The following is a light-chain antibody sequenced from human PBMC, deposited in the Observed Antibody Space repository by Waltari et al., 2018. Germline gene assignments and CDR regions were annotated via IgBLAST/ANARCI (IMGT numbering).Light chain of an antibody. J-gene: IGLJ3*02. Sequence: SSELTQDPTVSVALGQTVRITCQGDSLRSYYASWYQHKPGQDPVLVIYGKNNRPSGIPDRFSGSSSGNTASLTITGAQAEDEADYYCNSRDSSGNHWVFGGGTKLTVL. CDR1: SLRSYY. CDR3: NSRDSSGNHWV. V-gene: IGLV3-19*01. CDR2: GKN.